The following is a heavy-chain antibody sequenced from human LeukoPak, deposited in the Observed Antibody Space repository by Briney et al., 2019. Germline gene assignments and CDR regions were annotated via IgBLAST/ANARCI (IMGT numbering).Heavy chain of an antibody. V-gene: IGHV3-48*02. D-gene: IGHD2-15*01. J-gene: IGHJ5*02. CDR2: ISSSGSTK. CDR3: AMEGYCSGGTCYTNWFDT. CDR1: GFTFSSYS. Sequence: GGSLRLSCAASGFTFSSYSMNWVRQAPGKGLEWVSYISSSGSTKYYADSVKGRFTISRDNAQNSLYLQMNSLRDEDTAVYYCAMEGYCSGGTCYTNWFDTWGQGTLVTVSS.